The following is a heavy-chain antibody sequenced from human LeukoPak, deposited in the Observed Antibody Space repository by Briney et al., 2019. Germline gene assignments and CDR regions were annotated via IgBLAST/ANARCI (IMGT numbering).Heavy chain of an antibody. Sequence: GGSLRPSCAASGFTFSSYGMHWVRQAPGKGLEWVAVIWYDGSNKYYADSVKGRFTISRDNSKNTLYLQMNSLRAEDTAVYYCARADLINYFDYWGQGTLVTVSS. CDR3: ARADLINYFDY. CDR2: IWYDGSNK. CDR1: GFTFSSYG. J-gene: IGHJ4*02. V-gene: IGHV3-33*01.